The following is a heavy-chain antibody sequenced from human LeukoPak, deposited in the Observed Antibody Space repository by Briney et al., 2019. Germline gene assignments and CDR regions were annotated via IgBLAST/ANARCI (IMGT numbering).Heavy chain of an antibody. D-gene: IGHD3-22*01. J-gene: IGHJ3*02. CDR3: ARVAPYDTDAFDI. CDR2: ISSNGGST. V-gene: IGHV3-64*01. CDR1: GFTFSSYA. Sequence: GGSLRLSCAASGFTFSSYAMHWVRQAPGKGLEYVSAISSNGGSTYYANSVKGRFTISRDNSKNTLYLQMGSLRAEDMAVYYCARVAPYDTDAFDIWGQGTMVTVSS.